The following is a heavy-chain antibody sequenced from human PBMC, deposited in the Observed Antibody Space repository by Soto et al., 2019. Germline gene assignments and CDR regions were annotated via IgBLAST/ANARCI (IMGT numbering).Heavy chain of an antibody. CDR1: GGSISSGGYY. Sequence: QVQLQESGPGLVKPSQTLSLTCTVSGGSISSGGYYWSWIRQHPGKGLEWIGYIYYSGSTYYNPSLKSRVTISVDTSKTQFSLKLSAVTAADTAVYYGARGGGWLDMYYFDYWGQGTLVTVSS. V-gene: IGHV4-31*03. CDR3: ARGGGWLDMYYFDY. CDR2: IYYSGST. J-gene: IGHJ4*02. D-gene: IGHD3-22*01.